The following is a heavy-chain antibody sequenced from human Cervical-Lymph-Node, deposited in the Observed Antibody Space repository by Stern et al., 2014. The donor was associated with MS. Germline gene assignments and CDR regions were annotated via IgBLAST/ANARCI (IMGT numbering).Heavy chain of an antibody. D-gene: IGHD1-14*01. CDR3: TRRGNYPVQNACDI. J-gene: IGHJ3*02. Sequence: EVQLVESGGGLVQPGGSLRLSCEASGFTFSSYSMNWVRQAPGKGLEWVSYISSGSTVIHYGDSVEGRFTISRDNAKNSLYLQLNSLRDEDTAVYYCTRRGNYPVQNACDIWGQGTMVIVSS. CDR2: ISSGSTVI. V-gene: IGHV3-48*02. CDR1: GFTFSSYS.